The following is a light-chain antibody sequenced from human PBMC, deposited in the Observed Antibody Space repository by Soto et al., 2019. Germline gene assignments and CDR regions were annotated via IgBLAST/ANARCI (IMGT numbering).Light chain of an antibody. V-gene: IGKV1-5*01. CDR2: DAS. Sequence: DIQMTQSPSTLSASVGARVTITCRASQSISSWLAWYQQKPGKAPKLLIYDASSLESGVPSRFSGSVSGTEFNLSISSLQPDAFATYYCQQYNSYSTFGQGTKVDIK. CDR3: QQYNSYST. CDR1: QSISSW. J-gene: IGKJ1*01.